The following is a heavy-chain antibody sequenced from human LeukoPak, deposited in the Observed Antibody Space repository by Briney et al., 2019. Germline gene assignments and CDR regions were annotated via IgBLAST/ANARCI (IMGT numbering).Heavy chain of an antibody. V-gene: IGHV3-21*01. CDR1: GFTFSSYS. D-gene: IGHD2-2*02. J-gene: IGHJ6*03. CDR2: ISSSSSCI. Sequence: KPGGSLRLSCAASGFTFSSYSMNWVRQAPGKGLEWVSSISSSSSCIYYADSVKGRFTISRDNAKNSLYLQMNSLRAEDTAVYYCARDFRCSSTSCYRNYYYYYMDVWGKGTAVTVSS. CDR3: ARDFRCSSTSCYRNYYYYYMDV.